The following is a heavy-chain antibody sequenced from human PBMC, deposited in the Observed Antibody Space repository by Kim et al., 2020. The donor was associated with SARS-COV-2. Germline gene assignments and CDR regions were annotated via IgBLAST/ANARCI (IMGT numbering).Heavy chain of an antibody. D-gene: IGHD3-10*01. Sequence: ASVKVSCKASGYTFTSYAVNWVRQAPGQGLEWMGWINTNTGNPTYAQGFTGRFVFSLDTSVSTAYLQISSLKAEDTAVYYCAREWFGELNDAFDIWGQGTMVTVSS. V-gene: IGHV7-4-1*02. CDR1: GYTFTSYA. CDR3: AREWFGELNDAFDI. J-gene: IGHJ3*02. CDR2: INTNTGNP.